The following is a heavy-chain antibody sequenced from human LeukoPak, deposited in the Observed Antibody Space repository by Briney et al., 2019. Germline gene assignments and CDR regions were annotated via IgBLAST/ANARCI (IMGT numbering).Heavy chain of an antibody. J-gene: IGHJ4*02. CDR2: INHSGST. Sequence: SETLSLTCVVYGGSFSGYYWSWIRQPPGKGLEWIGEINHSGSTTYSPSLKSRVTISLDTSKNQFSLKLTSVTAADAAVYYCARRRRYYDSSGYYYLSAYYFDYWGQGTLVTVSS. CDR1: GGSFSGYY. CDR3: ARRRRYYDSSGYYYLSAYYFDY. V-gene: IGHV4-34*01. D-gene: IGHD3-22*01.